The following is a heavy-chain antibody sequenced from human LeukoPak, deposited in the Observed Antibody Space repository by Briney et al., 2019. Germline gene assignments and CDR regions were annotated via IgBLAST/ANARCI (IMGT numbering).Heavy chain of an antibody. V-gene: IGHV1-8*02. CDR2: MNPNSGNT. Sequence: ASVKVSCKASGGTFSSYAISWVRQAPGQGLEWMGGMNPNSGNTGYAQKFQGRVTMTRNTSISTAYMELSSLRSEDTAVYYCARAMVRGQVGFAFGYWGQGTLVTVSS. D-gene: IGHD3-10*01. CDR1: GGTFSSYA. CDR3: ARAMVRGQVGFAFGY. J-gene: IGHJ4*02.